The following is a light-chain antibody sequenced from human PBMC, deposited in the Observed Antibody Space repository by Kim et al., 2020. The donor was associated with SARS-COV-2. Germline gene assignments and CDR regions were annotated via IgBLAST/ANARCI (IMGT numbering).Light chain of an antibody. J-gene: IGKJ4*01. CDR2: DAS. V-gene: IGKV1D-13*01. CDR1: QGIRSD. CDR3: QQSNDYRPLT. Sequence: SVGDTVTITCRASQGIRSDLAWYQQKPGHAPTILIYDASTLENGVPSRFSGSGSGTEFSLTISSPQSEDFATYYCQQSNDYRPLTFGGGTKVDIK.